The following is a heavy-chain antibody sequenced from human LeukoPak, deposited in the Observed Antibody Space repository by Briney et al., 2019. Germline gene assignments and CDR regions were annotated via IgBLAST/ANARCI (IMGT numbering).Heavy chain of an antibody. J-gene: IGHJ6*03. Sequence: PGGSLRLSCAASGFTFTTYWMTWVRQAPGKGLEWVSSISSSSSYIYYADSVKGRFTISRDNAKNSLYLQMNSLRAEDTAVYYCARAVDCSGGSCYLHYYYYMDVWGKGTTVTVSS. CDR2: ISSSSSYI. D-gene: IGHD2-15*01. V-gene: IGHV3-21*01. CDR1: GFTFTTYW. CDR3: ARAVDCSGGSCYLHYYYYMDV.